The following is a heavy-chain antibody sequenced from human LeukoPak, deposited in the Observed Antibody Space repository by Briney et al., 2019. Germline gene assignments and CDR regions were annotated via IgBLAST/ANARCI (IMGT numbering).Heavy chain of an antibody. CDR2: ISWNSGSI. CDR3: AKGGDYYDSSGYYYLGYFDY. J-gene: IGHJ4*02. Sequence: GGSLRLSCAASGFTFDDYAMHWVRQAPGKGLEWVSGISWNSGSIGYADSVKGRFTISRDNAKNSLYLQMNSLRAEDTALYYCAKGGDYYDSSGYYYLGYFDYWGQGTLVTVSS. V-gene: IGHV3-9*01. D-gene: IGHD3-22*01. CDR1: GFTFDDYA.